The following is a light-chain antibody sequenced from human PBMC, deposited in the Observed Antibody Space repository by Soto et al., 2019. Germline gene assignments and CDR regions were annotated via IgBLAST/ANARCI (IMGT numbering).Light chain of an antibody. J-gene: IGKJ1*01. Sequence: EIVLTQSPGTLSLSPGERATLSCRASQSVSSSYLAWYQQKPGQAPRPLIYGASSRAIGIPDRLSGSGSGTDFTLTISRLKAEDFAVYYCQQYGSSPWTFGQGTKVVIK. CDR1: QSVSSSY. CDR2: GAS. CDR3: QQYGSSPWT. V-gene: IGKV3-20*01.